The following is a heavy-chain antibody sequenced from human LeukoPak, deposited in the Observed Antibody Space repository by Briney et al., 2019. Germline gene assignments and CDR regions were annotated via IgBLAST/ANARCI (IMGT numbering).Heavy chain of an antibody. J-gene: IGHJ4*02. CDR2: IYYSGRT. CDR3: ARTDCSSTSCQTAD. Sequence: SETLSLTCTVSGGSISSSSYYWGWIRQPPGKGLEWIGSIYYSGRTYYNPSLKSRVTISVDTSKNRFSLNLSSVTAADTAVYYCARTDCSSTSCQTADWGQGTLVTVSS. CDR1: GGSISSSSYY. V-gene: IGHV4-39*01. D-gene: IGHD2-2*01.